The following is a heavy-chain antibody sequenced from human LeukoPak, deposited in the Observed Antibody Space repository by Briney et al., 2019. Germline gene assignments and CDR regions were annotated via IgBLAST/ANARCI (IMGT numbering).Heavy chain of an antibody. CDR2: ICYSGST. D-gene: IGHD3-16*02. CDR3: AGTYDYVWGSYRYAFDI. V-gene: IGHV4-59*01. Sequence: SETLSLTCTVSGGSISSYYWSWIRQPPGKGLEWIGYICYSGSTNYNPSLKSRVTISVDTSKNQFSLKLSSVTAADTAVYYCAGTYDYVWGSYRYAFDIWGQGTMVTVSS. CDR1: GGSISSYY. J-gene: IGHJ3*02.